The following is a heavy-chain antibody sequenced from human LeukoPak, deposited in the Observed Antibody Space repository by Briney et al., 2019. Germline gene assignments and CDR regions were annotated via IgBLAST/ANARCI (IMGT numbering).Heavy chain of an antibody. CDR2: IRSSSRTI. CDR1: GFTFSSYS. D-gene: IGHD3-10*01. V-gene: IGHV3-48*01. CDR3: ARDGSGRVPEMSAPDY. J-gene: IGHJ4*02. Sequence: GGSLRLPCAASGFTFSSYSMNWVRQAPGKGLEWVSYIRSSSRTIYYADSVKGRFTISRDNAKNSLYLQMNSLRAEDTAVYYCARDGSGRVPEMSAPDYWGQGTLVTVSS.